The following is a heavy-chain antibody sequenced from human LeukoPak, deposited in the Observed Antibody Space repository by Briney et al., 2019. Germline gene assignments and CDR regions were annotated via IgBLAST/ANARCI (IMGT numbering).Heavy chain of an antibody. D-gene: IGHD2-21*01. CDR2: IRSKIDGGAT. CDR1: GFTLNNAW. Sequence: GGSLRLSCAASGFTLNNAWMSWARQAPGKGLEWVGRIRSKIDGGATDYAAPVKGRFTISRDDSKNTLYLQINSLKIEDTAMYYCYTSITDYWGQGTLVTVSS. V-gene: IGHV3-15*07. J-gene: IGHJ4*02. CDR3: YTSITDY.